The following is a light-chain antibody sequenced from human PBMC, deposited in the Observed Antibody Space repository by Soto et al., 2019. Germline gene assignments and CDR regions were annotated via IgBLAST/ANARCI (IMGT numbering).Light chain of an antibody. J-gene: IGLJ1*01. CDR1: SSDVGGYNY. CDR3: SSYTRSSTPV. V-gene: IGLV2-14*01. Sequence: QSVLTQPASVSGSPGQSITISCTGTSSDVGGYNYVSWYQQHPGKAPKLMIYDVSNRPSGVSNRFSGSKSGNTASLTISGLQAEDEADSYCSSYTRSSTPVFGTGTKVTVL. CDR2: DVS.